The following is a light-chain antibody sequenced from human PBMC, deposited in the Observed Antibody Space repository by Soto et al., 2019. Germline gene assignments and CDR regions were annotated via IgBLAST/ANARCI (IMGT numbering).Light chain of an antibody. CDR1: TSNIAKNH. CDR3: GAWDDSLSFYV. Sequence: QSVLTQPPSVSAAPGQKVSISCSGSTSNIAKNHVSWYQRLPGTAPKLLFYDNDKRPSGIPDRFSASKSATSSTLVITGLQTGDEADYLCGAWDDSLSFYVFGTGTKLTVL. V-gene: IGLV1-51*01. J-gene: IGLJ1*01. CDR2: DND.